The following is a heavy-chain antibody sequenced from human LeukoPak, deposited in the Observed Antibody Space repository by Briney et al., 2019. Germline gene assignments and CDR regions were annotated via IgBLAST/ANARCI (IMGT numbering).Heavy chain of an antibody. J-gene: IGHJ5*02. V-gene: IGHV4-4*07. CDR1: GGSISSYY. CDR2: IYTSGST. CDR3: ARDLGCSSTSCSNWFDP. D-gene: IGHD2-2*01. Sequence: SETLSLTCTVSGGSISSYYWSWIRQPAGKGLEWIGRIYTSGSTNYNPSLKSRVTMSVDTSKNQFSLELSSVTAADTAVYYCARDLGCSSTSCSNWFDPWGQGTLVTVSS.